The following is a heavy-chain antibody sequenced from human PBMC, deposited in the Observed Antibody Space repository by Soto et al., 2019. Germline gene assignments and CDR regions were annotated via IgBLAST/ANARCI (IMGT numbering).Heavy chain of an antibody. CDR2: ISYNGNNK. J-gene: IGHJ3*02. CDR1: GFSISTYA. CDR3: ASRSFAYSGSPLEPWSDALDI. V-gene: IGHV3-30*04. D-gene: IGHD1-26*01. Sequence: QVQLVESGGGVVQPGRSLRLSCAASGFSISTYALHWVRQAPGKGPEWVAIISYNGNNKHYADSVKGRFTISRDNSKNTVDLQMNSLRVEDTAMYYCASRSFAYSGSPLEPWSDALDIWGQGTRVTVSS.